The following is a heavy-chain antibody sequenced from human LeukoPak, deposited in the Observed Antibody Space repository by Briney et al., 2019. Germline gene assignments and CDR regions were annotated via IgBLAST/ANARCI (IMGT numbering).Heavy chain of an antibody. J-gene: IGHJ4*02. V-gene: IGHV4-59*01. CDR2: FYYTGST. CDR3: ARGGNALDY. D-gene: IGHD4-23*01. Sequence: PSETLSLTCTVSGGSISTYYWSWIRQPPGKGLDWIGSFYYTGSTNYNPSLRSRVTISLDPSKNQISLRLSSVTAADTAVYYCARGGNALDYWGQGTLVTVSS. CDR1: GGSISTYY.